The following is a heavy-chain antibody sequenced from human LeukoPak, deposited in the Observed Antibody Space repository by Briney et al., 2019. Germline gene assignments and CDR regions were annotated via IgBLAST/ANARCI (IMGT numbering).Heavy chain of an antibody. J-gene: IGHJ4*02. CDR3: ARGGKWYDSSGYYYD. Sequence: GGSLRLSCVASGYTFSDYYMRWIRQAPGKGLEWVSYISSGSSYTNYADSVKGRFTISRDNAKNSLYLQMNNLRAEDTAVYYCARGGKWYDSSGYYYDWGQGTLVTVSS. D-gene: IGHD3-22*01. V-gene: IGHV3-11*05. CDR1: GYTFSDYY. CDR2: ISSGSSYT.